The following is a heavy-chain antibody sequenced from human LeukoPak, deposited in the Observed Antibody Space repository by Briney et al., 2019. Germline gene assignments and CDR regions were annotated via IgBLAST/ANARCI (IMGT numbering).Heavy chain of an antibody. J-gene: IGHJ6*02. D-gene: IGHD3-10*01. CDR2: IFPIFGTA. CDR3: ARARLDGSGSRSEDYGMDV. Sequence: SVKVSCKASGGTFSSYAISWVRHAPGQGLEWVGGIFPIFGTANYAQKFQGRVTITADESTSTAYMERSSRRSEDTAVYYCARARLDGSGSRSEDYGMDVWGQGTTVTVSS. CDR1: GGTFSSYA. V-gene: IGHV1-69*13.